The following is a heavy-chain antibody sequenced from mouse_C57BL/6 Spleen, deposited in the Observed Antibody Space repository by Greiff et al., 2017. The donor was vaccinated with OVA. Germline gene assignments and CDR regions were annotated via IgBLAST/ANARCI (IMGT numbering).Heavy chain of an antibody. CDR1: GFTFSDYG. J-gene: IGHJ4*01. D-gene: IGHD2-3*01. CDR3: ARGVYDGYYEAMDY. CDR2: ISSGSSTL. Sequence: DVMLVESGGGLVKPGGSLKLSCAASGFTFSDYGMHWVRQAPEKGLEWVAYISSGSSTLYYADTVKGRFTISRDNAKNTLFLQMTSLRSEDTAMDNCARGVYDGYYEAMDYWGQGTSVTVSS. V-gene: IGHV5-17*01.